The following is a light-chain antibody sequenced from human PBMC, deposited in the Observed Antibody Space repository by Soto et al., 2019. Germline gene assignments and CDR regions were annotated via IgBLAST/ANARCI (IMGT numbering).Light chain of an antibody. Sequence: QSVLTQPASVSGSPGQSITISCTGTSSDVGSYNLVSWYQQHPGKAPKLMIYEGSKRPSGVSNRFSGSKSGNTASLTISGLQAEYEADYFCCSYAGGITYVFGNGTKVTVL. CDR2: EGS. J-gene: IGLJ1*01. V-gene: IGLV2-23*01. CDR1: SSDVGSYNL. CDR3: CSYAGGITYV.